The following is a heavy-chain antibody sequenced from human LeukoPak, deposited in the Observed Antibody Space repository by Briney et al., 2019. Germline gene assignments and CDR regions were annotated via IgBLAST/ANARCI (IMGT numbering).Heavy chain of an antibody. V-gene: IGHV3-11*04. Sequence: GGSLRLSCATSGFTFSDYYMSWIRQAPGKGLEWLSYISGSGSTIYYADSVKGRFTISRDNAKNSLYLQMNSLRAEDTAVYYCARGFSSSYYMDVWGKGTTVTISS. CDR3: ARGFSSSYYMDV. CDR2: ISGSGSTI. CDR1: GFTFSDYY. D-gene: IGHD6-13*01. J-gene: IGHJ6*03.